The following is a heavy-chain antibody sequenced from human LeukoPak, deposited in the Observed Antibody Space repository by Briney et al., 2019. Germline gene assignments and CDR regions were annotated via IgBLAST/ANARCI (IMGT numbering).Heavy chain of an antibody. CDR3: ARDRGTTVTTMDY. CDR1: GYTFTSYY. Sequence: ASVKVSCKASGYTFTSYYMHWVRQAPGQGLEWMGIINPSGGSTSYAQKFQGRVTMTRDMSTSTVYMGLSSLRSEDTAVYYCARDRGTTVTTMDYWGQGTLVTVSS. CDR2: INPSGGST. D-gene: IGHD4-17*01. J-gene: IGHJ4*02. V-gene: IGHV1-46*01.